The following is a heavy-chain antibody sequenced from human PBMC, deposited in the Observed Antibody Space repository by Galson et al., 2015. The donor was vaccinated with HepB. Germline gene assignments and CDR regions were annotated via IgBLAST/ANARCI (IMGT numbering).Heavy chain of an antibody. CDR2: ISFDGNTI. J-gene: IGHJ1*01. CDR1: GFTFSSHG. D-gene: IGHD6-19*01. V-gene: IGHV3-30*18. CDR3: VQAVAGLGFFHH. Sequence: SLRLSCAASGFTFSSHGMHWVRQAPGKGLEWVAIISFDGNTIYYADSMMGRFTISRDNSNNMVYLQMNSLRVGDTAIYYCVQAVAGLGFFHHWGQGTLVTVSS.